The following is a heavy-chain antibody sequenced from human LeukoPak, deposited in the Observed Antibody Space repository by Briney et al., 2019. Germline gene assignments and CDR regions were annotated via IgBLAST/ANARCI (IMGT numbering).Heavy chain of an antibody. CDR3: AKDQNWRISSGYPPDY. D-gene: IGHD3-22*01. V-gene: IGHV3-64*01. CDR2: ISSNGGST. J-gene: IGHJ4*02. CDR1: GFSLRSYA. Sequence: GGSLRLSCAASGFSLRSYAMHWVRQAPGKGLEYVSAISSNGGSTFYVNSVEGRFTISRDNSKNTLYLQMGSLRAEDMAVYYCAKDQNWRISSGYPPDYWGQGTLVTVSS.